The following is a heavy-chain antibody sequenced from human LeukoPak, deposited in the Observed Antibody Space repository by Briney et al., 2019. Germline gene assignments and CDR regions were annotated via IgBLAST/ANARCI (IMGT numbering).Heavy chain of an antibody. J-gene: IGHJ6*02. V-gene: IGHV4-59*12. CDR1: GGSISSYY. Sequence: SETLSLTCTVSGGSISSYYWSWIRQPPGKGLEWIGYIYYSGSTNYNPSLKSRVTISVDTSKNQFSLKLSSVTAADTAVYYCARAKSRGGSSWRNYYYYGMDVWGQGTTVTVSS. CDR2: IYYSGST. D-gene: IGHD6-13*01. CDR3: ARAKSRGGSSWRNYYYYGMDV.